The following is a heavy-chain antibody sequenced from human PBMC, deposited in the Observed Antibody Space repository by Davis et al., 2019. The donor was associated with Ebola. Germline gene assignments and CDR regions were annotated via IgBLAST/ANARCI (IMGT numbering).Heavy chain of an antibody. CDR3: ARDYYSYAKHQPTS. V-gene: IGHV1-69*04. Sequence: SVPVSCKASRGTFSSYAIICVRQANAQELEWMGMNIPILVIANYAQKFQGRVTITADKSTSTAYMELSSLRSEDTAVYYCARDYYSYAKHQPTSWGQGTLVTVSS. D-gene: IGHD5-18*01. J-gene: IGHJ4*02. CDR2: NIPILVIA. CDR1: RGTFSSYA.